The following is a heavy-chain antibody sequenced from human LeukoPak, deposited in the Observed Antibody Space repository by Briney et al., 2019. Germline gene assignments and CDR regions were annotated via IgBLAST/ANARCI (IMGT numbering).Heavy chain of an antibody. Sequence: GGSLRLSCAASGFTFSNAWMSWVRQAPGKGLEWVAFIRSDGNNKYYADSVKGRFTISRDNFKNTLYLQMNSLRDEDTAVYYCAKDSHWILFDDWGQGTLVTVSS. CDR3: AKDSHWILFDD. V-gene: IGHV3-30*02. D-gene: IGHD2-2*03. CDR2: IRSDGNNK. CDR1: GFTFSNAW. J-gene: IGHJ4*02.